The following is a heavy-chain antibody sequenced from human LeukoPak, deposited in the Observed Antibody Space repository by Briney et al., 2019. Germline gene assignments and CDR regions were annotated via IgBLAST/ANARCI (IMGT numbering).Heavy chain of an antibody. CDR3: ARDIMGSSGYDAFDI. V-gene: IGHV3-21*01. D-gene: IGHD3-22*01. CDR2: ISSSSSYI. CDR1: RFTFSSYS. J-gene: IGHJ3*02. Sequence: GGSLRLSCAASRFTFSSYSMNWVRQAPGKGLEWVSSISSSSSYIYYADSVKGRFTISRDNAKNSLYLQMNSLRAEDTAVYYCARDIMGSSGYDAFDIWGQGTMVTVSS.